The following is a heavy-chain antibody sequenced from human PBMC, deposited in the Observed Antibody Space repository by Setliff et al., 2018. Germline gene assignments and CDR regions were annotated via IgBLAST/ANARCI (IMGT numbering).Heavy chain of an antibody. CDR3: ATEXXXXXWGDH. D-gene: IGHD3-16*01. Sequence: ASVKVSCKASGYTFTSYAMHXVXXXPXXXVEWMXWINAGKGNTXYSQXFQGRVTITXDTXASTAYMEVTSLRSDDTAVYYCATEXXXXXWGDHWGQGTLVTVSS. V-gene: IGHV1-3*01. CDR2: INAGKGNT. CDR1: GYTFTSYA. J-gene: IGHJ4*02.